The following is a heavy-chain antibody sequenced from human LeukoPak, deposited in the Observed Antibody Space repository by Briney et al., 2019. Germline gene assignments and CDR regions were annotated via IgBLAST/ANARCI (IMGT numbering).Heavy chain of an antibody. J-gene: IGHJ4*02. Sequence: PGGSLRLSCAASGFTFSNYAMSWVRQAPGRGLQWVSAISGGGATYYADSVKGRFTISRDNSKNTLYLQVNSLRADDTAVYYCAKGGNANADTFLDYWGQGILVTVSS. D-gene: IGHD3-16*01. CDR3: AKGGNANADTFLDY. CDR2: ISGGGAT. V-gene: IGHV3-23*01. CDR1: GFTFSNYA.